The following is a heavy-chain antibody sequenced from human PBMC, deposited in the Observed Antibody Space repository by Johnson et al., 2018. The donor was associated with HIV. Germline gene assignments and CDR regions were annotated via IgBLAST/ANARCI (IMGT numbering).Heavy chain of an antibody. CDR3: ARGDLAAAGNGAFDI. J-gene: IGHJ3*02. V-gene: IGHV3-66*01. CDR1: GFTVSSNY. D-gene: IGHD6-13*01. CDR2: IYSGGST. Sequence: EVQLVESGGGLVQPGGSLRLSCAASGFTVSSNYMSWVRQAPGKGLEWVSVIYSGGSTYYADSVKGRFTISRDNSKNTLYLQMNSLRAEDTAVYYCARGDLAAAGNGAFDIWGQGTMVTVSS.